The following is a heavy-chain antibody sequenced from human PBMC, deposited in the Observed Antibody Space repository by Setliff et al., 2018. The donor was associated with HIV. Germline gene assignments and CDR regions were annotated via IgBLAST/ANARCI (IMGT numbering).Heavy chain of an antibody. CDR2: IWFDGSDK. V-gene: IGHV3-33*08. CDR1: GFSFSLYG. D-gene: IGHD1-26*01. J-gene: IGHJ3*01. Sequence: GESLKISCAASGFSFSLYGMHWVRQAPGKGLHWVAVIWFDGSDKYYADSVKGRFTVSRDNSKNTVYLQMNSLRPEDTAVYFCVRGDVAFLGVLSPLAVWGQGTMVTVSS. CDR3: VRGDVAFLGVLSPLAV.